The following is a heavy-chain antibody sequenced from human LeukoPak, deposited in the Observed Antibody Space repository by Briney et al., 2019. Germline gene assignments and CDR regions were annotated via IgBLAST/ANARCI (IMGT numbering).Heavy chain of an antibody. D-gene: IGHD3-10*02. J-gene: IGHJ5*02. CDR2: FDPEDGET. Sequence: ASVKVSCKVSGYTLTELSMHWVRQAPGKGLEWMGGFDPEDGETIYAQKLQGRVTMTTDTSTSTAYMELRSLRSDDTAVYYCARVFRAGLNWFDPWGQGTLVTVSS. V-gene: IGHV1-24*01. CDR1: GYTLTELS. CDR3: ARVFRAGLNWFDP.